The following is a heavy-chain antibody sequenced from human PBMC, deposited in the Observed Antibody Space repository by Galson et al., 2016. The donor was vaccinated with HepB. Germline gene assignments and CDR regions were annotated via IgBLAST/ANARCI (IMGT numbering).Heavy chain of an antibody. CDR1: GFTFSDYY. V-gene: IGHV3-11*01. CDR2: ISSRGRTI. CDR3: ATVKVPTAVGRPCGYYYGMDV. Sequence: SLRLSCAASGFTFSDYYMTWIRQAPGKGLEWVSYISSRGRTIYYADSVKGRFTISRDNAKNSLYLQMNSLRAEDTAVYYCATVKVPTAVGRPCGYYYGMDVWVQATTDTVSS. J-gene: IGHJ6*02. D-gene: IGHD1-1*01.